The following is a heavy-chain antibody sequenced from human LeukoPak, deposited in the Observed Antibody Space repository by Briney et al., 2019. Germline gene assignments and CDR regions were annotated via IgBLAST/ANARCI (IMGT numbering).Heavy chain of an antibody. D-gene: IGHD6-13*01. Sequence: PGGSLRLSCAASGFTFSSYGMHWVRQAPGKGLEWVAFIRYDGSYKYYADSVKGRFTISRDNSKNTLYLQMNSLRAEDTAVYYCAKARIAAAGYGTLFDYWGQGTLVTVPS. CDR2: IRYDGSYK. V-gene: IGHV3-30*02. J-gene: IGHJ4*02. CDR3: AKARIAAAGYGTLFDY. CDR1: GFTFSSYG.